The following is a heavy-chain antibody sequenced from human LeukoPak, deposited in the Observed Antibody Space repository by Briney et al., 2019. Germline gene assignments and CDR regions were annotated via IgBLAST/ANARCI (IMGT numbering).Heavy chain of an antibody. J-gene: IGHJ3*02. CDR1: GYTFTSYG. Sequence: ASVRASSTASGYTFTSYGISWVRQAPGQGLEWMGCISTSNGNTNYAPKLQGRVTMTTDTSTSKAYMELRSLISDDTAVYYCARCSRYYYGSGSYYNSDDAFDIWGQGTMVTVSS. CDR2: ISTSNGNT. D-gene: IGHD3-10*01. CDR3: ARCSRYYYGSGSYYNSDDAFDI. V-gene: IGHV1-18*04.